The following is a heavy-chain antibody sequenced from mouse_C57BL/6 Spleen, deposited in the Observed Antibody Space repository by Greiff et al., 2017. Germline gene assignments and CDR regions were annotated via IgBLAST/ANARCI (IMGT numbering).Heavy chain of an antibody. Sequence: EVQLQQSGEGLVKPGGSLKLSCAASGFTFSSYAMSWVRQTPEKRLEWVAYISSGGDYIYYADTVKGRFTISRDNARNTLYLQMSSLKSEDTAMYYCTREGSTGTSDWYFDVWGTGTTVTVSS. CDR1: GFTFSSYA. CDR3: TREGSTGTSDWYFDV. V-gene: IGHV5-9-1*02. CDR2: ISSGGDYI. D-gene: IGHD4-1*02. J-gene: IGHJ1*03.